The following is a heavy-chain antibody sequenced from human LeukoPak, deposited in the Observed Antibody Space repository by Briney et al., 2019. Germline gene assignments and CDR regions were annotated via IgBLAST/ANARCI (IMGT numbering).Heavy chain of an antibody. D-gene: IGHD3-22*01. CDR3: ARVPYYYDSSFYYYYYGMDV. J-gene: IGHJ6*02. CDR1: GFTFSSYG. CDR2: ISYDGSNK. V-gene: IGHV3-33*05. Sequence: GGSLRLSCAASGFTFSSYGMHWVRQAPGKGLEWVAVISYDGSNKYYADSVKGRFTISRDNSKNTLYLQMNSLRAEDTAVYYCARVPYYYDSSFYYYYYGMDVWGQGTTVTVSS.